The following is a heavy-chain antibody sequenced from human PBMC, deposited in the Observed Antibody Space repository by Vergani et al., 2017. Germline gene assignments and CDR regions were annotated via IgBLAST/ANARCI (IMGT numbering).Heavy chain of an antibody. CDR1: GFTFSSYG. CDR2: IWYDGSNK. V-gene: IGHV3-33*01. J-gene: IGHJ3*02. CDR3: ARAYYYDSSGQSGAFDI. D-gene: IGHD3-22*01. Sequence: QVQLVESGGCVVQPGRSLRLSCAASGFTFSSYGMHWVRQAPGKGLEWVAVIWYDGSNKYYADSVKGRFTISRDNSKNTLYLQMNSLRAEDTAVYYCARAYYYDSSGQSGAFDIWGQGTMVTVSS.